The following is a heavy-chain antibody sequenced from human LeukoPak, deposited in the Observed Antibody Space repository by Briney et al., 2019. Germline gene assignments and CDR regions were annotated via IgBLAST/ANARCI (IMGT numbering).Heavy chain of an antibody. J-gene: IGHJ4*02. V-gene: IGHV3-30*02. CDR1: GFTFSSYG. Sequence: GGSLRLSCAASGFTFSSYGMHWVRQAPGKGLERVAFIRYDGSNKYYADSVKGRFTISRDNSKNTPYLQMNSLRAEDTAVYYCARGVEAARRFDYWGQGTLVTVSS. CDR2: IRYDGSNK. CDR3: ARGVEAARRFDY. D-gene: IGHD6-6*01.